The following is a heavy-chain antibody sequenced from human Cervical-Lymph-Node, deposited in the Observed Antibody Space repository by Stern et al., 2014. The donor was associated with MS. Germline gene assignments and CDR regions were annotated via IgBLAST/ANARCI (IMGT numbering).Heavy chain of an antibody. CDR1: GGTVSSHT. D-gene: IGHD3-10*01. CDR3: AREVSMVGFDP. V-gene: IGHV1-69*06. J-gene: IGHJ5*02. CDR2: IIPIFGRP. Sequence: QMQLVQSGAEVKKPGSSVRVSCTASGGTVSSHTISWVRQAPGQGLEWMGGIIPIFGRPNYANKFQGRVTISADKSTSTAYLELNSLTSDDTAVYFCAREVSMVGFDPWGQGTLVTVSS.